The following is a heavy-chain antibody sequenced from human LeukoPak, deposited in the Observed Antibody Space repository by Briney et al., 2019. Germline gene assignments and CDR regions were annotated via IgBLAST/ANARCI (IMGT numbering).Heavy chain of an antibody. CDR1: GFTFSNYA. V-gene: IGHV3-23*01. CDR3: AKERTYYDFWSGYFDY. D-gene: IGHD3-3*01. CDR2: IRGSGSRT. Sequence: GGSLRLSCAASGFTFSNYAMNWVRQAPGKGLEWVSGIRGSGSRTFYADSVKGRFTVSRDNSKNTLFLQMNSLRAEDTAVYYCAKERTYYDFWSGYFDYWGQGTLVTVSS. J-gene: IGHJ4*02.